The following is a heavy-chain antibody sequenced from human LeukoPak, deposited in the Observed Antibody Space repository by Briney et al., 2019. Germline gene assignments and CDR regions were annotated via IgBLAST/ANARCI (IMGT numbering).Heavy chain of an antibody. CDR3: AKDHPYYYDSSGDAFDI. D-gene: IGHD3-22*01. J-gene: IGHJ3*02. CDR1: GFTFSSYA. CDR2: ISGSGGST. Sequence: GGSLRLSCAASGFTFSSYAMSWVRQAPGKGLEWVSAISGSGGSTYYADSVKGRFTISRDNSKNTLYLQMNSLRAEDTAVYYCAKDHPYYYDSSGDAFDIWGQGTMATVSS. V-gene: IGHV3-23*01.